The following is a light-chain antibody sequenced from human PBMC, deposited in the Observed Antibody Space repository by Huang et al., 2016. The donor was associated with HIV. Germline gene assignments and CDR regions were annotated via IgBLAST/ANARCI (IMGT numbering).Light chain of an antibody. CDR1: QSLLHTNGYYY. CDR2: LGS. J-gene: IGKJ5*01. Sequence: IVMTKSPLSLPVTPGEPASISCRSSQSLLHTNGYYYLDWYLQKPGQSPQLLIYLGSNRASGVPDRFSGSGSVIDFTLKISRVEAEDVGIYFCMQALQTPRTFGQGTRLEIK. CDR3: MQALQTPRT. V-gene: IGKV2-28*01.